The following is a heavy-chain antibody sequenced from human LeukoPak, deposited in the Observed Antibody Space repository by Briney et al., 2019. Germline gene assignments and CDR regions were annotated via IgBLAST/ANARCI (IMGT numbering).Heavy chain of an antibody. CDR2: IHYSGST. Sequence: SETLSLTCTVSGGSISSYYWSWIRQPPGKGLEWIGYIHYSGSTNYNPSLKSRVTISVDTSKNQFSLKLSSVTAADTAVYYCARDRSAAGTGFDYWGQGTLVTVSS. V-gene: IGHV4-59*01. J-gene: IGHJ4*02. CDR1: GGSISSYY. CDR3: ARDRSAAGTGFDY. D-gene: IGHD6-13*01.